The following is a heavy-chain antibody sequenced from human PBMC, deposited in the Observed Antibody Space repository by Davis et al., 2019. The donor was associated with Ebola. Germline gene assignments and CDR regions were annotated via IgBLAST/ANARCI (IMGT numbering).Heavy chain of an antibody. D-gene: IGHD6-19*01. CDR3: ARDESIDGIAVAGGAFDI. CDR2: ISSSSSTI. CDR1: ALTFTSYS. Sequence: PAGSLSLSCAASALTFTSYSMNWVRQAPGKGLEWVSYISSSSSTIYYADSVKGRFNISRDNAKNSLYLQMNSLRDEDTAVYEWARDESIDGIAVAGGAFDIWGQGTMVSVSS. V-gene: IGHV3-48*02. J-gene: IGHJ3*02.